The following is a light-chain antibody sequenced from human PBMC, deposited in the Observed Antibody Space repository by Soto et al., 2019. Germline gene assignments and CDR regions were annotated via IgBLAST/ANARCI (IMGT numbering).Light chain of an antibody. V-gene: IGKV1-5*01. Sequence: DIQMTQSPSTLSASVGDRVTITCRASQSISTSLAWYQQKPGKAPNLLIYDASSLQSGVPFRFSGSGSRPDFTLTISSLQPDDFATYYCQQYTSYSWTFGKGNKVAIK. CDR3: QQYTSYSWT. CDR1: QSISTS. CDR2: DAS. J-gene: IGKJ1*01.